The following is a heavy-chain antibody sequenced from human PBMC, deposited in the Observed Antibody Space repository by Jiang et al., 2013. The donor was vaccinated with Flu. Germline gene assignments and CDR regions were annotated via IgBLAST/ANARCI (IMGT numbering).Heavy chain of an antibody. V-gene: IGHV4-34*01. CDR2: INHSGST. Sequence: LLKPSETLSLTCAVYGGSFSGYYWSWIRQPPGKGLEWIGEINHSGSTNYNPSLKSRVTISVDTSKNQFSLKLSSVTAADTAVYYCASSYCSGGSCYIGLIDYWGQGTLVTVSS. CDR1: GGSFSGYY. CDR3: ASSYCSGGSCYIGLIDY. J-gene: IGHJ4*02. D-gene: IGHD2-15*01.